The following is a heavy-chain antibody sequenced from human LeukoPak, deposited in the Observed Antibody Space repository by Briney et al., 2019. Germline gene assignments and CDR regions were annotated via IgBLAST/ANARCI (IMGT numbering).Heavy chain of an antibody. CDR2: INHSGST. D-gene: IGHD3-10*01. Sequence: SETLSLTCTVSGGSISTYFLSWIRQPPGKGLEWIGEINHSGSTNYNPSLKSRVTISVDTSKNQFSLKLSSVTAADTAVYYCTRAKRIIIIRGLITRYYDYWGQGTLVTVSS. V-gene: IGHV4-34*01. CDR1: GGSISTYF. CDR3: TRAKRIIIIRGLITRYYDY. J-gene: IGHJ4*02.